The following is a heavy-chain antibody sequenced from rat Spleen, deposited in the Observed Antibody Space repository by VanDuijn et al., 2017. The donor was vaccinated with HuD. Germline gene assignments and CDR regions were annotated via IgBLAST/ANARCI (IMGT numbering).Heavy chain of an antibody. J-gene: IGHJ3*01. V-gene: IGHV5-7*01. CDR2: ISYDGSST. Sequence: EVQLVESGGGLVQPGRSLKLSCAASGFTFSDYNMAWVRQAPKKGLEWVATISYDGSSTYYRDSVKGRFTISRDNAKSTLYLQMDSLRSEDTATYYCATDPDYSSYMGAYWGQGTLVTVSS. CDR1: GFTFSDYN. CDR3: ATDPDYSSYMGAY. D-gene: IGHD1-2*01.